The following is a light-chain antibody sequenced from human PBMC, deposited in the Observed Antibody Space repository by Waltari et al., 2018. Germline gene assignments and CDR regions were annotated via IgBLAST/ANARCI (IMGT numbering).Light chain of an antibody. V-gene: IGLV1-40*01. CDR3: QSYDTSLSVV. Sequence: QSVLTQPPSVSGAPGQRVTIPCTGRGPNIGAGYDVHWYQHLPRAAPKLLIYGSTSRPLGVPARFFGSTSGASASLAIIGLQAEDEADYYCQSYDTSLSVVFGGGTKLTVL. CDR2: GST. CDR1: GPNIGAGYD. J-gene: IGLJ3*02.